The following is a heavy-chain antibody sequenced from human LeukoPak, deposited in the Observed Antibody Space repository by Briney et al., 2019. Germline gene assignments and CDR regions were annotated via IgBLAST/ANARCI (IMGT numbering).Heavy chain of an antibody. D-gene: IGHD6-6*01. Sequence: ASVKVSCKASGYTFTSYDINWVRQATGQGLEWMGWMNPNSGNTGYAQKFQGRVTMTRNTSISTAYMELSSLRSEDTAVYYCARGGSPPHYYYYMDVWGKGTTVTVSS. J-gene: IGHJ6*03. CDR1: GYTFTSYD. CDR3: ARGGSPPHYYYYMDV. V-gene: IGHV1-8*01. CDR2: MNPNSGNT.